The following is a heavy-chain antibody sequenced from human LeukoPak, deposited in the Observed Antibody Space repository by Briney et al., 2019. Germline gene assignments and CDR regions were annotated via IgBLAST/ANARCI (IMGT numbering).Heavy chain of an antibody. Sequence: GGSLRLSCAASGFTVSSNYMSWVRQAPGKGLEWVSVIYSGGSTYYADSVKGRFTISRDNSKNTLYLQMNSLRAEDTAVYYCARGTIYSYIDYWGQGTLVTVSS. CDR3: ARGTIYSYIDY. CDR2: IYSGGST. D-gene: IGHD1-7*01. V-gene: IGHV3-53*01. CDR1: GFTVSSNY. J-gene: IGHJ4*02.